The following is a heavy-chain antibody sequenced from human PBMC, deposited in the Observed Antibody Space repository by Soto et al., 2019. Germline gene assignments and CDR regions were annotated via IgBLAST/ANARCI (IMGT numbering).Heavy chain of an antibody. J-gene: IGHJ6*02. CDR2: IIPIFGTA. V-gene: IGHV1-69*12. CDR1: GGTFSSYA. CDR3: ARPLVGHSGVGYYYYGMDV. Sequence: QVQLVQSGAEVKKPGSSVKVSCKASGGTFSSYAISWVRQAPGQGLEWMGGIIPIFGTANYAQKFQGRVTITEDESTSTAYMELSSLRSEDTAAYYCARPLVGHSGVGYYYYGMDVWGQGTTVTVSS. D-gene: IGHD6-6*01.